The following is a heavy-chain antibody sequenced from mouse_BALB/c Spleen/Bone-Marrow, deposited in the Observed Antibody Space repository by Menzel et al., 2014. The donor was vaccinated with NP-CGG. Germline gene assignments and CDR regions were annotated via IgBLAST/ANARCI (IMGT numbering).Heavy chain of an antibody. V-gene: IGHV1-85*01. Sequence: QVQLQQSGVELVKPGASVKLSCKASGNTFTSYDINWVRQRPEQGLEWIGWIFPGDSTTKYNEKFKGKATLSTDKSSSTVHMQRSRLTSEDSAVYFCVRSRLRDWYFDVWGAGTTVTISS. CDR3: VRSRLRDWYFDV. D-gene: IGHD1-2*01. CDR2: IFPGDSTT. CDR1: GNTFTSYD. J-gene: IGHJ1*01.